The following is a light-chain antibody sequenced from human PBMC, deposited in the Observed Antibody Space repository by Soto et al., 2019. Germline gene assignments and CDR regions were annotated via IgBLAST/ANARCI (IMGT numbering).Light chain of an antibody. CDR1: SSDVGAYNC. Sequence: QSALTQPASVSGSPGQSITISCTGTSSDVGAYNCVSWYQQHPGKAPKLMIYEVSNRPSGVSNRFSGSKSANTASLTISGLQAEDEADYYCSSYTSRSTFVFGPGTKVTVL. CDR3: SSYTSRSTFV. J-gene: IGLJ1*01. V-gene: IGLV2-14*01. CDR2: EVS.